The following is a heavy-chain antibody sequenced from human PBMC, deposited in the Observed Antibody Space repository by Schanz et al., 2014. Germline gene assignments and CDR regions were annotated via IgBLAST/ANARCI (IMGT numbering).Heavy chain of an antibody. J-gene: IGHJ4*02. CDR1: GFTFGSYG. V-gene: IGHV3-11*06. CDR2: ISSGSSYA. D-gene: IGHD2-2*01. Sequence: QVQLVESGGGLVKPGGSLRLSCAASGFTFGSYGMSWVRQGPGKGLEWVSDISSGSSYANYADSVKGRFTISRDNSKNTLYLHMNTLRSEDTAVYYCAKDSTHIDIVLVPTAIDYWGQGTLVTVSS. CDR3: AKDSTHIDIVLVPTAIDY.